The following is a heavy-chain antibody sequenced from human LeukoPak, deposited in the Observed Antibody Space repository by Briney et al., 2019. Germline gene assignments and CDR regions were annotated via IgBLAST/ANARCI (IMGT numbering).Heavy chain of an antibody. Sequence: GGSLRLSCAASGFTFSSYAMSWVRQAPGKGLEWVSAISGSGGSTYYADSVKGRFTISRDNSKNTLYLQMNSLRAEDTAVYYCAKDPGFGYCSSNRRYTGAFDIWGPGKMVTGFS. CDR3: AKDPGFGYCSSNRRYTGAFDI. J-gene: IGHJ3*02. CDR2: ISGSGGST. V-gene: IGHV3-23*01. CDR1: GFTFSSYA. D-gene: IGHD2-2*02.